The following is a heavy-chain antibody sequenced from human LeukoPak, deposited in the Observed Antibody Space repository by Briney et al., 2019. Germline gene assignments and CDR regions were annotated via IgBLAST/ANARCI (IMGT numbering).Heavy chain of an antibody. CDR1: GGSISSGGYY. CDR3: ARVGPGDYGVYDDAFDI. CDR2: TYYSGST. V-gene: IGHV4-31*03. Sequence: SETLTLTCTVSGGSISSGGYYWRWIRQHPGKGLEWIGYTYYSGSTYYNPSLKSRVTISVDTSKNQFSLKLSSVTAADTAVYYCARVGPGDYGVYDDAFDIWGQGTMVTVSS. J-gene: IGHJ3*02. D-gene: IGHD4-17*01.